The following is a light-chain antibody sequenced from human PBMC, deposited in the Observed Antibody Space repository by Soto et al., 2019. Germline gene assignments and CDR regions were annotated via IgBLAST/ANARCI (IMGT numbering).Light chain of an antibody. CDR3: SSYTSDSSYD. CDR1: SSDVGLYDY. J-gene: IGLJ1*01. Sequence: QSALTQPASVSGSPGRSIIISCTGTSSDVGLYDYVSWYQQDPGKAPQLKIYPVSNRPSGVSNRFPASKSGNTASLFISGLQAEDEADYYCSSYTSDSSYDFGSGTKVT. CDR2: PVS. V-gene: IGLV2-14*01.